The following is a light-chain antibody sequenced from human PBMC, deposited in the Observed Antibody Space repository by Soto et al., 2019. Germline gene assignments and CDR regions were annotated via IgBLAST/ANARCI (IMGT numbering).Light chain of an antibody. J-gene: IGLJ3*02. V-gene: IGLV2-11*01. CDR2: DVK. Sequence: QSALTQPRSVSGSPGQSVAISCTGTSSDVGTYKYVSWYQQRPGKAPKLMIYDVKKRPLGVPDRFSGSKSGNTASLTISGLQTEDEADFYCCSYAGSSTLLFGGGTKLTVL. CDR3: CSYAGSSTLL. CDR1: SSDVGTYKY.